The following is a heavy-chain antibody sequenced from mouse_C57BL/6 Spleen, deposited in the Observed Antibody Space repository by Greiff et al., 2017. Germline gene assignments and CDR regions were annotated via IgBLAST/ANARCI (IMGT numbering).Heavy chain of an antibody. Sequence: VKLQESGPGILQSSQTLSLTCSFSGFSLSTSGMGVSWIRQPSGKGRDWLAHIYWDDNKRYNPSLKSRLTISKYTSRNQVFLKITRVDTADTATSYCAPIGYYASHYAMDYWGQGTSLTVSS. CDR2: IYWDDNK. CDR1: GFSLSTSGMG. CDR3: APIGYYASHYAMDY. D-gene: IGHD1-1*01. V-gene: IGHV8-12*01. J-gene: IGHJ4*01.